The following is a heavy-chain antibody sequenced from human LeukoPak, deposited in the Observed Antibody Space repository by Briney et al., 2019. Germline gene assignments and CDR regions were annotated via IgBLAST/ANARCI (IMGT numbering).Heavy chain of an antibody. V-gene: IGHV4-34*01. CDR2: INHSGST. Sequence: SETLSLTCAVSGGSFSGYYWSWIRQPPGKGLEWIGEINHSGSTNYNPSLKSRVTISVDTSKNQFSLKLSSVTAADTAVYYCARAYCSGGSCYSPGPYYYYYGMDVWGQGTTVTVSS. J-gene: IGHJ6*02. D-gene: IGHD2-15*01. CDR1: GGSFSGYY. CDR3: ARAYCSGGSCYSPGPYYYYYGMDV.